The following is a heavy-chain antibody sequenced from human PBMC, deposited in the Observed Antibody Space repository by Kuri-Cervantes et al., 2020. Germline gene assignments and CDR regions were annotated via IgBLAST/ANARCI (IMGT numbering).Heavy chain of an antibody. CDR1: GYTFTSYG. Sequence: ASVKVSCKASGYTFTSYGIGWVRQAPGQGLEWMGRISAYNGNTNYAQKLQGRVTMTTDTSTSTAYMELRSLRSDDTAVYYCARDLLEVSIFGVVIRVGYYYYGMDVWGQGTTVTVSS. D-gene: IGHD3-3*01. CDR3: ARDLLEVSIFGVVIRVGYYYYGMDV. J-gene: IGHJ6*02. V-gene: IGHV1-18*01. CDR2: ISAYNGNT.